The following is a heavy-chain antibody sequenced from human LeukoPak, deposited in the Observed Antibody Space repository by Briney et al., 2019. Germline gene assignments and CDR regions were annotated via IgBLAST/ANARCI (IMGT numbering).Heavy chain of an antibody. Sequence: TPSETLSLTCTVSGDSMRTYYWSWIRQPAGKGLEWIGRIYSSGTTNYNPSLKSRVTMSVDKSKNQFSLKLSSVTAADTAVYYCARDSSSWFLGYWGQGSLVSVSS. CDR2: IYSSGTT. D-gene: IGHD6-13*01. CDR1: GDSMRTYY. V-gene: IGHV4-4*07. J-gene: IGHJ4*02. CDR3: ARDSSSWFLGY.